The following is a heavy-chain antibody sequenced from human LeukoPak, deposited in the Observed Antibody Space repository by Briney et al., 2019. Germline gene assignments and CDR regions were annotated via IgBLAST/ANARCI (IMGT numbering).Heavy chain of an antibody. CDR3: AKDIGGVAYSWFYFDF. Sequence: GRSLRLSCAASGFTFDDYAMHWVRQAPGKGLGWVSGISWNSGSIGYADSVKGRFTLSRDNAKNSLYLQMTSLRAEDTAFYYCAKDIGGVAYSWFYFDFWGQGTLVTVSS. J-gene: IGHJ4*02. D-gene: IGHD3-16*01. V-gene: IGHV3-9*01. CDR1: GFTFDDYA. CDR2: ISWNSGSI.